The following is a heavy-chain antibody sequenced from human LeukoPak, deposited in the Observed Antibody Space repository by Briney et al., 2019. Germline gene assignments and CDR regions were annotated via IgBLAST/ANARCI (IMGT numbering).Heavy chain of an antibody. J-gene: IGHJ3*02. CDR2: IYYSGST. V-gene: IGHV4-59*01. CDR3: ASGGRKYGSGSYYPPSAFDI. CDR1: GGSISSYY. D-gene: IGHD3-10*01. Sequence: PSETLSLTCTVSGGSISSYYWSWIRQPPGKGLEWIGYIYYSGSTNYNPSLRSRVTISVDTSKNQFSLKLSSVTAADTAVYYCASGGRKYGSGSYYPPSAFDIWGQGTMVTVSS.